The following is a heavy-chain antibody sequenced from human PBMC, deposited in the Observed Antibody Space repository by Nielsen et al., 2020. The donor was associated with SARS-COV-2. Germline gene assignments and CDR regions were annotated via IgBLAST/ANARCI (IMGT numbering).Heavy chain of an antibody. CDR2: INEDGGDK. J-gene: IGHJ4*02. D-gene: IGHD3-22*01. V-gene: IGHV3-7*01. CDR1: GFMFSNYW. Sequence: GGSLRLSCEVSGFMFSNYWMTWVRQAPGKGLEWVANINEDGGDKYYVDSVKGRFTISRDNARDTLSLQMNSLSVEDTAVYYCVRVRDDGHYYDTGPFDDWGQGALVTVSS. CDR3: VRVRDDGHYYDTGPFDD.